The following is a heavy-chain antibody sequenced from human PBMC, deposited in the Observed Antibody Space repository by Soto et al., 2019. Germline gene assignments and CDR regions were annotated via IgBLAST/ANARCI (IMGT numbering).Heavy chain of an antibody. CDR1: GFTFRNYG. CDR3: AKDNDDPGVQSWSPGY. Sequence: QVQLVESGGGVVQPGRSLRLSCAASGFTFRNYGMHWVRQAPGKGLEWVAVIWSDGSRQEYADSVKGRFAISRDQSKNKLYLQMNNLRVEDTAIYYCAKDNDDPGVQSWSPGYWGQGTLVTVSS. D-gene: IGHD1-1*01. J-gene: IGHJ4*02. CDR2: IWSDGSRQ. V-gene: IGHV3-33*03.